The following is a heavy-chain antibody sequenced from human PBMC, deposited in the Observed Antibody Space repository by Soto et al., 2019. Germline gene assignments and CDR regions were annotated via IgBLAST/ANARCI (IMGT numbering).Heavy chain of an antibody. Sequence: SETLSLTCAASGGSISSSNWWSWVRQPPGKGLEWIGELYHSGSTNYNPSLKSRVTISVDKSKNQFSLKLSSVTAADTAVYYCASRGGSGYSYYYGMDVWGQGTTVT. CDR1: GGSISSSNW. CDR3: ASRGGSGYSYYYGMDV. J-gene: IGHJ6*02. CDR2: LYHSGST. V-gene: IGHV4-4*02. D-gene: IGHD3-10*01.